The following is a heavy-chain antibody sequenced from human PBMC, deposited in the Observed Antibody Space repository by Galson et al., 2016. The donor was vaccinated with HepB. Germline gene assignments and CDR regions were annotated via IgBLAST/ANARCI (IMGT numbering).Heavy chain of an antibody. J-gene: IGHJ4*02. D-gene: IGHD5-18*01. CDR1: GFTFSDYY. V-gene: IGHV3-11*01. CDR2: VSDSSSPI. CDR3: ARERLGDSYGSPAFDY. Sequence: SLRLSCAASGFTFSDYYMIWIRQAPGMGLEWVSYVSDSSSPIYYADSVKGRFTISRDNANNSLFLQMSSLRTEDTAVYYCARERLGDSYGSPAFDYWGQGALVTVSS.